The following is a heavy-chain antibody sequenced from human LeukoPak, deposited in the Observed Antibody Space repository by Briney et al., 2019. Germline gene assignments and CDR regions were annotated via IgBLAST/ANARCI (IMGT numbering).Heavy chain of an antibody. CDR3: ARDLSGYSGYDLDY. J-gene: IGHJ4*02. CDR1: GGSFSGYY. CDR2: INHSGST. D-gene: IGHD5-12*01. Sequence: SETLSLICAVYGGSFSGYYWSWIRQPPGKGLEWIGEINHSGSTNYNPSLKSRVTISVDTSKNQFSLKLSSVTAADTAVYYCARDLSGYSGYDLDYWGQGTLVTVSS. V-gene: IGHV4-34*01.